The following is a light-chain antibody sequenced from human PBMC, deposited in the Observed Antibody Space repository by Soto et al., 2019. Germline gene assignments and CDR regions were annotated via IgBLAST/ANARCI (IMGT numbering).Light chain of an antibody. V-gene: IGLV2-8*01. CDR1: SNNY. CDR2: EVT. CDR3: NSYAGNNNVL. J-gene: IGLJ2*01. Sequence: QSALTQPPSASGSLGQSVTISSTGFSNNYVSWYQQHPGKAPKLMIYEVTKRPSGVPDRFSGSKSGDTASLTVSGLQAEDEADYYCNSYAGNNNVLFGGGTKLTVL.